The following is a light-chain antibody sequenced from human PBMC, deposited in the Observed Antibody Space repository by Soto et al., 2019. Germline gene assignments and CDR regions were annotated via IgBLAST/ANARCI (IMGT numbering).Light chain of an antibody. CDR2: GAS. V-gene: IGKV3-15*01. CDR1: QSVRTK. J-gene: IGKJ5*01. CDR3: QQYNSWPPIT. Sequence: EIVLTQSPGTLSLSPGESATFSCLASQSVRTKLAWYQQKAGQAPRLLIYGASTRATGIPDRFSGSGSGTEFTLTISSLQSEDFAVYYCQQYNSWPPITVGQGTRLEIK.